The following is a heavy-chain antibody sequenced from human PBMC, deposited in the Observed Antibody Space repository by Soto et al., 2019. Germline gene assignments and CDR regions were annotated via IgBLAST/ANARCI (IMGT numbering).Heavy chain of an antibody. Sequence: QVQLVESGGGVVQPGRSLRLSCAASGFTFSSYAMHWVRQAPGKGLEWVAVISYDGSNKYYADSVKGRFTISRDNSKNTLYLQMNSLRDEDTAVYYCARTHRPGNEYYYDSSGYYCADYWGQGTLVTVSS. J-gene: IGHJ4*02. V-gene: IGHV3-30-3*01. CDR3: ARTHRPGNEYYYDSSGYYCADY. CDR1: GFTFSSYA. D-gene: IGHD3-22*01. CDR2: ISYDGSNK.